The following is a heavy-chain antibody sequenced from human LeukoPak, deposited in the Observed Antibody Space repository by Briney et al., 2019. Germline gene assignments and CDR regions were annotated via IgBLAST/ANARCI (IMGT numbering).Heavy chain of an antibody. V-gene: IGHV3-23*01. CDR3: AKGGFDWFGDDY. Sequence: GGSLRLSCVASGFTLRSYVMNWVRQTPGKGLEWVSSISGSGDSTFYADSVKGRFTISRDNSKNTLYLQMNSLRAEDTAIYYCAKGGFDWFGDDYWGQGTLVTVSS. J-gene: IGHJ4*02. CDR2: ISGSGDST. D-gene: IGHD3-10*01. CDR1: GFTLRSYV.